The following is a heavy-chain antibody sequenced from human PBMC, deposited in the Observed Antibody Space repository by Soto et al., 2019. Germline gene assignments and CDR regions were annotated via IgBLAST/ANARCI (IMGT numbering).Heavy chain of an antibody. CDR1: GGSISSGDYY. CDR2: IHYSGST. CDR3: ARDLPSRVYFDY. Sequence: QVQLQESGPGLVKPSQTLSLTCTVSGGSISSGDYYWSWIRQPPGKGLEWIGYIHYSGSTYYNPSLKSRVTIPVDTSKNQFSLKLSSVTAADTAVYYCARDLPSRVYFDYWGQGTLVTVSS. V-gene: IGHV4-30-4*01. J-gene: IGHJ4*02.